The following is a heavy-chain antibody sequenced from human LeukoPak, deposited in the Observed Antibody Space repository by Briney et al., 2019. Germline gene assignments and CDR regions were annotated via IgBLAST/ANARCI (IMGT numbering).Heavy chain of an antibody. V-gene: IGHV4-34*01. J-gene: IGHJ4*02. CDR3: ARARGYSGYDALYYFDY. Sequence: PSETLSLTCAVYGGSFSGYYWSWIRQPPGKGLEWIGEINHSGSTNYNPSLKSRVTISVDTSKNQFSLKPSSVTAADTAVYYCARARGYSGYDALYYFDYWGQGTLVTVSS. D-gene: IGHD5-12*01. CDR1: GGSFSGYY. CDR2: INHSGST.